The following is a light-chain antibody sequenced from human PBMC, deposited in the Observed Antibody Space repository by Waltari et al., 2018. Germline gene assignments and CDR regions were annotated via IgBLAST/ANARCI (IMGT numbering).Light chain of an antibody. Sequence: QSALTQPAPVSGSPGPSITIACTGSTSDVGFSDRVSWYQHPPGKAPKLLIYEVTKRPSGVSNHFSGSKSGNTASLTISGLQAEDEADYFCCSYAGSNTRVFGGGTKLTVL. J-gene: IGLJ2*01. CDR1: TSDVGFSDR. V-gene: IGLV2-23*02. CDR2: EVT. CDR3: CSYAGSNTRV.